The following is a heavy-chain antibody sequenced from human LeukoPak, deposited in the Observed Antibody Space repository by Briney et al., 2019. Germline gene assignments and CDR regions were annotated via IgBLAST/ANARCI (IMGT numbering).Heavy chain of an antibody. CDR1: GGSISSGDDY. D-gene: IGHD1-1*01. V-gene: IGHV4-30-4*01. Sequence: SETLSLTCTVSGGSISSGDDYWSWIRQPPGKGLERIGYIYYSGSTYYNPSLKSRVTISVDTSKNQFSLKLSSVTAADTAVYYCARVRYPGGFDYWGQGTLVTVSS. CDR3: ARVRYPGGFDY. CDR2: IYYSGST. J-gene: IGHJ4*02.